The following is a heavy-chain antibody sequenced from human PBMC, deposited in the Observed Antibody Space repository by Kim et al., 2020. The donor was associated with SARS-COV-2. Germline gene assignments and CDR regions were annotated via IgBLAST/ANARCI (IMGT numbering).Heavy chain of an antibody. CDR3: AREGKKQWLGPRSGSYYYYGMDV. D-gene: IGHD6-19*01. CDR1: GYTFTSYG. Sequence: ASVKVSCKASGYTFTSYGISWVRQAPGQGLEWMGWISAYNGNTNYAQKLQGRVTMTTDTSTSTAYMELRSLRSDDTAVYYCAREGKKQWLGPRSGSYYYYGMDVWGQGTTVTVSS. J-gene: IGHJ6*02. CDR2: ISAYNGNT. V-gene: IGHV1-18*01.